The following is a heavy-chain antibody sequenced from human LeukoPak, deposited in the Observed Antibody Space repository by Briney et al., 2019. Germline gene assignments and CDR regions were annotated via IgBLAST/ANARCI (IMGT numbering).Heavy chain of an antibody. CDR1: GGSISSDGYS. V-gene: IGHV4-30-2*01. D-gene: IGHD3-9*01. CDR2: IYHSGST. J-gene: IGHJ4*02. CDR3: ARDTATQQYFDWPIPLL. Sequence: SETLSLTCAVSGGSISSDGYSWSWIRQPPGKGLEWIGYIYHSGSTFYNPSLKSRVTIAVDRSKNQFSLKLSSVTAADTAVYYCARDTATQQYFDWPIPLLWGQGTLVTVSS.